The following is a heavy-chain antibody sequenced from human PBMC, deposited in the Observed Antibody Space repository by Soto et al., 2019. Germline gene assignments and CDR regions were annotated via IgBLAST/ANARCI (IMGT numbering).Heavy chain of an antibody. CDR1: GFTFSTYT. V-gene: IGHV3-23*01. D-gene: IGHD3-9*01. J-gene: IGHJ6*03. Sequence: GSLRLSCAASGFTFSTYTMSWVRRAPGKGLEWVSAISGSGASPSYADSVQGRFTTSRDNPKNTLYLQMNSLRAEDTAVYYCASGPYYDILTGSEGSNYYMDVWGKGTTVTVSS. CDR2: ISGSGASP. CDR3: ASGPYYDILTGSEGSNYYMDV.